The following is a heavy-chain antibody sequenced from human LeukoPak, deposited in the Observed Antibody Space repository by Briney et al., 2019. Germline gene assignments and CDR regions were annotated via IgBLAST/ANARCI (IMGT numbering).Heavy chain of an antibody. D-gene: IGHD4-11*01. CDR2: TTDDATTT. V-gene: IGHV3-74*01. J-gene: IGHJ4*02. Sequence: PGGSLRLSCAFSGFTFNSHYVHWVRQAPGQGLLWVSRTTDDATTTYADSVRGRFTISRDIAKKTLYLQMNSLRAGDTAVYYCARGHLYSFDHWGQGALVTVSS. CDR3: ARGHLYSFDH. CDR1: GFTFNSHY.